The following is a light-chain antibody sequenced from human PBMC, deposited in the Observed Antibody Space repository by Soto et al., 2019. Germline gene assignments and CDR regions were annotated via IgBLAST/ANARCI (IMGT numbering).Light chain of an antibody. J-gene: IGKJ1*01. CDR3: QQRGNWPLT. CDR1: QSVSSY. Sequence: EIVLTQSPATLSLSPGERATLSCRASQSVSSYFAWYQQKPGQAPRLLIYDASNRATGIPARCSGSGSGTDFTLTISSLGPEDFAVYYCQQRGNWPLTFGQGTKVEIK. V-gene: IGKV3-11*01. CDR2: DAS.